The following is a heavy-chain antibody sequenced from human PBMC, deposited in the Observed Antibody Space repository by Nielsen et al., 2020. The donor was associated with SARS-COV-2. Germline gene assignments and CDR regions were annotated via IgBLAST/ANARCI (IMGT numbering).Heavy chain of an antibody. Sequence: GGSLRLSCAASGFTFSNYAMNWVRHAPGKGLEWVSAIRGRGGNTFYADSVKGRFTISRDNSKSTLYLQMNSLSAEDTAIYYCTKSDGGYSYGYPEYWGQGTLVTVSS. V-gene: IGHV3-23*01. J-gene: IGHJ4*02. D-gene: IGHD5-18*01. CDR2: IRGRGGNT. CDR3: TKSDGGYSYGYPEY. CDR1: GFTFSNYA.